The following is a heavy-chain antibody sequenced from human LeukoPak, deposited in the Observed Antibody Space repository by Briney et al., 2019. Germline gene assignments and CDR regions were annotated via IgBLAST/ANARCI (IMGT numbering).Heavy chain of an antibody. CDR1: GYTFINYG. Sequence: ASVKVSCKASGYTFINYGISWVRQAPGQGLEWMGWISPYNGNTNYEQKFHDRVTMTTDTSTTTAYMDLRSLRSDDTAVYYCARETYYYDSSGPKGGDYWGQGTLVTVSS. D-gene: IGHD3-22*01. CDR2: ISPYNGNT. J-gene: IGHJ4*02. V-gene: IGHV1-18*01. CDR3: ARETYYYDSSGPKGGDY.